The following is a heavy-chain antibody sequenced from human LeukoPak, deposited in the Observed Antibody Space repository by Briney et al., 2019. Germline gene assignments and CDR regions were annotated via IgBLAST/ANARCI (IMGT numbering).Heavy chain of an antibody. V-gene: IGHV4-59*01. D-gene: IGHD3-9*01. CDR2: IYYSGST. CDR1: GGSFSGYY. J-gene: IGHJ5*02. CDR3: ARGDYDILTGHNWFDP. Sequence: SETLPLTCAVYGGSFSGYYWSWIRQPPGKGLEWIGYIYYSGSTNYNPSLKSRVTISVDTSKNQFSLKLSSVTAADTAVYYCARGDYDILTGHNWFDPWGQETLVTVSS.